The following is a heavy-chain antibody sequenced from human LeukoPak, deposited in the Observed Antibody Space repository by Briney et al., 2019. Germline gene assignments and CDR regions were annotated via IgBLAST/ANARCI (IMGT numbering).Heavy chain of an antibody. Sequence: SETLSLTCAVSGGSFSGYYWSWIRQPPGKGLEWIGEINHSGSTNYNPSLKSRVTISVDTSKNQFSLKLSSVTAADTAVYYCARGVQSTVTTFDYWGQGTLVTVSS. CDR1: GGSFSGYY. CDR2: INHSGST. V-gene: IGHV4-34*01. D-gene: IGHD4-17*01. CDR3: ARGVQSTVTTFDY. J-gene: IGHJ4*02.